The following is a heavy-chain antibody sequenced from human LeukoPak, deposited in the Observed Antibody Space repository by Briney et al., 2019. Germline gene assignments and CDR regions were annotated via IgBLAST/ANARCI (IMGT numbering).Heavy chain of an antibody. CDR2: IYYSGST. CDR3: ARLEDANWFDP. J-gene: IGHJ5*02. CDR1: GGSNSSYY. D-gene: IGHD3-3*01. Sequence: SETLSLTCTVSGGSNSSYYWSWIRQPPGKGLEWIGYIYYSGSTNYNPSLKSRVTISVDTSKNQFSLKLSSVTAADTAVYYCARLEDANWFDPWGQGTLVTVSS. V-gene: IGHV4-59*01.